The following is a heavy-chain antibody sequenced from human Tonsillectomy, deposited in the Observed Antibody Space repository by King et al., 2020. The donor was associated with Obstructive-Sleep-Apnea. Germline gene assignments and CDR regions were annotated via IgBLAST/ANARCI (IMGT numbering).Heavy chain of an antibody. CDR2: IYYSGST. Sequence: VQLQESGPGLVTPSQTLSLTCTVSGGSISSGDYYWSWIRQHPGKGLEWIGYIYYSGSTYYNPSLKSRVTISEDTSKNQFSLKLSSVTAADTAVYYCAGEGTSWYEGDNYYYYGMDVWGQGTTVTVSS. V-gene: IGHV4-31*03. CDR3: AGEGTSWYEGDNYYYYGMDV. D-gene: IGHD6-13*01. CDR1: GGSISSGDYY. J-gene: IGHJ6*02.